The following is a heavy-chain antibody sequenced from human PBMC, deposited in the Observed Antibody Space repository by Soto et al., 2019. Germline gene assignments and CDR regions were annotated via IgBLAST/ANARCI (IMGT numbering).Heavy chain of an antibody. Sequence: EVQLVESGGGLVQPGGSLRLSCAASGFTFSSYDMHWVRQATGKGLEWVSAIGTAGDTYYPASVKGRITLSRENAKNSLYLQMNSLRAGDTAVYYCARAARRYWYFDLWGRGTLVTVSS. D-gene: IGHD6-6*01. CDR3: ARAARRYWYFDL. V-gene: IGHV3-13*01. J-gene: IGHJ2*01. CDR2: IGTAGDT. CDR1: GFTFSSYD.